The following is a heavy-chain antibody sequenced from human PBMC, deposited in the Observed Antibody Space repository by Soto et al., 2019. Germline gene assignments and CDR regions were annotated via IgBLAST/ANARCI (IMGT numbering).Heavy chain of an antibody. D-gene: IGHD3-16*01. V-gene: IGHV3-30*18. Sequence: PGGSLRLSCAASGFSFSNNGMHWVRQAPGKGLEWVAIISYDGSKKYYADSVKGRFTISRDNSKNTLYLQMNSLRVGDTAIYYCAKDRVESGLGEIDYWGQGTLVTVSS. J-gene: IGHJ4*02. CDR1: GFSFSNNG. CDR3: AKDRVESGLGEIDY. CDR2: ISYDGSKK.